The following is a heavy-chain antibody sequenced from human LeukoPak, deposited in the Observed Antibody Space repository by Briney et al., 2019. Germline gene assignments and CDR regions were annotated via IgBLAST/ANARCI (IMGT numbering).Heavy chain of an antibody. Sequence: GGSLRLSCAASGFTFSSYDMSWVRQAPGKGLEWVAFIRFDGSNTYYADSVKGRFTISRDNSKNTLYLQMNSLRVEDTAVYYCAKNNLLDYWGQGTLVTVSS. V-gene: IGHV3-30*02. J-gene: IGHJ4*02. CDR3: AKNNLLDY. CDR1: GFTFSSYD. CDR2: IRFDGSNT.